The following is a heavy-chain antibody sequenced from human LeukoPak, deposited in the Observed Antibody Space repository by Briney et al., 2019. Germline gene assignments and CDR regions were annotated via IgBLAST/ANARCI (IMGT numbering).Heavy chain of an antibody. V-gene: IGHV3-30*04. CDR3: ARARFETTVTALIRKKNYYYYYMDV. CDR1: GFTFSSYA. J-gene: IGHJ6*03. Sequence: QPGRSLRLSCAASGFTFSSYAMHWVRQAPGKGLEWVAVISYDGSNKYYADSVKGRFTISRDNSKNTLYLQMNSLRVEDTAVYYCARARFETTVTALIRKKNYYYYYMDVWGKGTTVTVSS. D-gene: IGHD4-17*01. CDR2: ISYDGSNK.